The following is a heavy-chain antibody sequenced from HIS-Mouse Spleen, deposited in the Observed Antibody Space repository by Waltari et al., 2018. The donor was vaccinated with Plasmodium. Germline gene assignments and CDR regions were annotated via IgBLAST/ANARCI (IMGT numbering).Heavy chain of an antibody. CDR2: IGTAGDT. D-gene: IGHD7-27*01. CDR1: GFTFSSYD. J-gene: IGHJ2*01. Sequence: EVQLVESGGGLVQPGGSLRLSCAASGFTFSSYDMHWVRQATGKGLEWVSAIGTAGDTYYPGSVKGRFTISRENAKNSLYLQMNSLRAGDTAVYYCARAANTLNWGSRYFDLWGRGTLVTVSS. V-gene: IGHV3-13*01. CDR3: ARAANTLNWGSRYFDL.